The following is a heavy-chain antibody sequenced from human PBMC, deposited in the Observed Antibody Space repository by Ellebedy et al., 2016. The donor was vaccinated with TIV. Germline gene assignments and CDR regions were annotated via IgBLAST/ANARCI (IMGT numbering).Heavy chain of an antibody. D-gene: IGHD5-12*01. CDR1: GASISTYY. CDR2: ISYSGRT. CDR3: ARSDIGATVPRY. V-gene: IGHV4-59*01. Sequence: MPSETLSLTCTLSGASISTYYWSWIRQPPGKGLEWIGYISYSGRTNYNPSLQSRLAISEDTSKNQVSLTLTSVTAADTAVYDCARSDIGATVPRYWGQGTLVSVSS. J-gene: IGHJ4*02.